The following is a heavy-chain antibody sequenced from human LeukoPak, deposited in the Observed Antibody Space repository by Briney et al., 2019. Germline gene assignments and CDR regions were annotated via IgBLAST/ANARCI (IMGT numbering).Heavy chain of an antibody. V-gene: IGHV4-34*01. Sequence: SETLSLTCAVYGGSFSGYYWSWIRQPPGKGLEWIGEINHSGSTNYNPSLKSRVTISVDTSKNQFSLKLSSVTAADTAVYYCARVGGEYDILTGYYMGHRYNYYYMDVWGKGTTVTVSS. CDR2: INHSGST. J-gene: IGHJ6*03. CDR1: GGSFSGYY. CDR3: ARVGGEYDILTGYYMGHRYNYYYMDV. D-gene: IGHD3-9*01.